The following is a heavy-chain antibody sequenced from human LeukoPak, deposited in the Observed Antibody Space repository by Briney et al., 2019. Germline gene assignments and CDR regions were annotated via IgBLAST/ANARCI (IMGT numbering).Heavy chain of an antibody. CDR2: ISGSGGST. CDR1: GFTFSSYA. D-gene: IGHD6-6*01. Sequence: GGSLRLSCAASGFTFSSYAMSWVRQAPGKGLEWVSAISGSGGSTYYADSVKGRFTISRDNSKNTLYLQMNSLRAEDTAVYYCAKAPRQYSSSPVDYWGQGTLVTVSS. V-gene: IGHV3-23*01. J-gene: IGHJ4*02. CDR3: AKAPRQYSSSPVDY.